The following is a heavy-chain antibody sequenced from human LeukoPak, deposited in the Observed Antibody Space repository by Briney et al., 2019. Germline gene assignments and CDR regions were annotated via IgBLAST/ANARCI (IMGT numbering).Heavy chain of an antibody. J-gene: IGHJ6*03. CDR3: ARGFLYDTLTGYYLGPQYYMDV. Sequence: GASVKVSCKASGGTFSSYAISWVRQAPGQGLEWMGGIIPIFGTANYAQKFQGRVTITADKSTSTAYMELSSLRSEDTAVYYCARGFLYDTLTGYYLGPQYYMDVWGKGTTVTVSS. CDR2: IIPIFGTA. D-gene: IGHD3-9*01. CDR1: GGTFSSYA. V-gene: IGHV1-69*06.